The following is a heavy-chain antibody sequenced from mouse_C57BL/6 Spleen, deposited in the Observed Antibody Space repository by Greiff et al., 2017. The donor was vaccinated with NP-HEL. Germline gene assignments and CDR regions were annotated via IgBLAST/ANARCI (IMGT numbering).Heavy chain of an antibody. CDR2: IWSGGST. CDR1: GFSLTSYG. Sequence: VQRVESGPGLVQPSQSLSITCTVSGFSLTSYGVHWVRQSPGKGLEWLGVIWSGGSTDYNAAFISRLSISKDNSKRQVFFKMNSLQADDTAIYYCASHDYSWFAYWGQGTLVTVSA. V-gene: IGHV2-2*01. D-gene: IGHD2-4*01. CDR3: ASHDYSWFAY. J-gene: IGHJ3*01.